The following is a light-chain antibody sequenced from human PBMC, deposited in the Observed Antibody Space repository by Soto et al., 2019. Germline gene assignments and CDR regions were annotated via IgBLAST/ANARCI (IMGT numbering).Light chain of an antibody. Sequence: QSALTQPASVSGSPGQSITISCTGTSSDVGNYNYVSWYQQHPGKAPKLMIYDVSHRPSGVSDRFSGSKSGNTASLTISGLQAEDEADSYCSSYRSSSPRYVFGSGTKVTVL. CDR2: DVS. V-gene: IGLV2-14*03. J-gene: IGLJ1*01. CDR1: SSDVGNYNY. CDR3: SSYRSSSPRYV.